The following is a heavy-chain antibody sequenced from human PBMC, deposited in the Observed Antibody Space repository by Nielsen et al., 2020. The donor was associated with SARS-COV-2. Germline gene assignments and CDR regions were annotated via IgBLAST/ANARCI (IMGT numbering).Heavy chain of an antibody. CDR2: INHSGST. J-gene: IGHJ4*02. V-gene: IGHV4-34*01. CDR3: ARAAGWGWLQAIPPEFDY. CDR1: GGSFSGYY. D-gene: IGHD5-24*01. Sequence: SETLSLTCAVYGGSFSGYYWSWIRQPPGKGLEWIGEINHSGSTNYNPSLKSRVTISVDTSKNQFSLKLSSVTAADTAVYYCARAAGWGWLQAIPPEFDYWGQGTLVTVSS.